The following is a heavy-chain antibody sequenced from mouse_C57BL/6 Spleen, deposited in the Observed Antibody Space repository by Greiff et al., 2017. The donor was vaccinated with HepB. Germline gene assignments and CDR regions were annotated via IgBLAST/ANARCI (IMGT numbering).Heavy chain of an antibody. CDR3: TTVYYYGSSYAWFAY. CDR2: IDPENGDT. Sequence: VQLQQSGAELVRPGASVKLSCTASGFNIKDDYMHWVKQRPEQGLERFGWIDPENGDTENASKFQGKATITADTSSNTAYLQTSSLTSEDTAVYYFTTVYYYGSSYAWFAYWGQGTLVTVSA. V-gene: IGHV14-4*01. J-gene: IGHJ3*01. CDR1: GFNIKDDY. D-gene: IGHD1-1*01.